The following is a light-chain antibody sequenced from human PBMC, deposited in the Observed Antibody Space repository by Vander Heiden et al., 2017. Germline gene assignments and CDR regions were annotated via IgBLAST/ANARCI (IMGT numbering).Light chain of an antibody. CDR3: QQHGTSFT. J-gene: IGKJ5*01. Sequence: EIVLTQSPGTLSLSQGERATLSCRASQSVPNNYLAWYQQKPAQAPRLLIYSASRRAAGIPDRFSGSGSGTDFTLTISRLEPEDFAVYSCQQHGTSFTFGQGTRLEIK. CDR1: QSVPNNY. CDR2: SAS. V-gene: IGKV3-20*01.